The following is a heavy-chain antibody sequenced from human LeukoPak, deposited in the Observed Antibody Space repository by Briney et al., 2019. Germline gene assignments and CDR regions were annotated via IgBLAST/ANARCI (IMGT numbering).Heavy chain of an antibody. J-gene: IGHJ3*02. CDR3: ASLSGSYSNFDI. CDR2: IFYSGSH. CDR1: GGSISSYY. D-gene: IGHD1-26*01. Sequence: SETLSLTCTVSGGSISSYYWSWIRQPPGKGLEWIGYIFYSGSHSYNPSLKSRVTISVDTSKNQFSLKLSSVTAADTAVYYCASLSGSYSNFDIWGQGTMVTVSS. V-gene: IGHV4-59*08.